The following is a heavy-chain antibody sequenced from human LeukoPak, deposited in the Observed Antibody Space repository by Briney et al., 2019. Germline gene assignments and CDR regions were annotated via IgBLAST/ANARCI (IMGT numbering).Heavy chain of an antibody. Sequence: ASVKVSCKASGYTFTGYYMHWVRQAPGQGLEWMGWINPNSGGTNYAQKFQGRVTMTRDTSISTAYMELSRLRSDDTAVYYCARSTRLYYYGSGSYFTHFDYWGKGTLVTVSS. CDR3: ARSTRLYYYGSGSYFTHFDY. D-gene: IGHD3-10*01. CDR1: GYTFTGYY. J-gene: IGHJ4*02. CDR2: INPNSGGT. V-gene: IGHV1-2*02.